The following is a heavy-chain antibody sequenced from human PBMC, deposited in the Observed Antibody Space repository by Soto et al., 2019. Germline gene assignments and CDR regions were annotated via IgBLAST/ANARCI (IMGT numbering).Heavy chain of an antibody. CDR2: ISAYNGNT. J-gene: IGHJ3*02. Sequence: ASVKVSCKASGYTFTSYGISWVRQAPGQGLEWMGWISAYNGNTNYAQKLQGSVTMTTDTSTSTAYMELRSLRSDDTAVYYCARFSWLKPPDAFDIWGQGTMVTVSS. D-gene: IGHD3-9*01. CDR1: GYTFTSYG. V-gene: IGHV1-18*01. CDR3: ARFSWLKPPDAFDI.